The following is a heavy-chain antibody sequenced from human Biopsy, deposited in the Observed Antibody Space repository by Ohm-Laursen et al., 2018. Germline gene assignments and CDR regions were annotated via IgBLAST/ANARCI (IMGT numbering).Heavy chain of an antibody. CDR1: SESLTSGPEN. D-gene: IGHD6-19*01. J-gene: IGHJ4*03. Sequence: TLSLTCTVSSESLTSGPENWSWIRQSPGQGLNYIEFIYSGGNTNYNPSLKNRVTMSVDTSKNQFYLKLYSVTAADTAVYYCARGRRTSGWPYFNNWGQGALVIVSP. CDR2: IYSGGNT. V-gene: IGHV4-61*01. CDR3: ARGRRTSGWPYFNN.